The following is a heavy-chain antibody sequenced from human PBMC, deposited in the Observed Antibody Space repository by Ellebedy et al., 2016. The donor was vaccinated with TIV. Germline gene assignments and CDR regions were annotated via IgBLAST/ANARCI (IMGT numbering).Heavy chain of an antibody. CDR3: ARLRVSRGTTTGSKSRIYIYGMDI. CDR1: GYSFVDYW. V-gene: IGHV5-10-1*01. CDR2: IDPGDSSA. Sequence: GGSLRLXXKGSGYSFVDYWIIWVRQTLGKGLEWMGRIDPGDSSAKYNPSFRGHVTMSVDKSLTTAYLQWSTLEASDSGTYYCARLRVSRGTTTGSKSRIYIYGMDIWGQGTTVIVSS. D-gene: IGHD1-1*01. J-gene: IGHJ6*02.